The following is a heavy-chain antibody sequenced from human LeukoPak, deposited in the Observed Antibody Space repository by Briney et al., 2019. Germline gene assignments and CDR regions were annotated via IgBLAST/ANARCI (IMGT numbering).Heavy chain of an antibody. CDR2: IIPIFGTA. V-gene: IGHV1-69*01. D-gene: IGHD2-2*01. Sequence: SVKVSCKASGGTFSSYAISWVRQAPGQGLEWMGGIIPIFGTANYAQKFRGRVTITADESTSTAYMELSSLRSEDTAVYYCARQRVPAATYYFDYWGQGTLITVSS. CDR3: ARQRVPAATYYFDY. CDR1: GGTFSSYA. J-gene: IGHJ4*02.